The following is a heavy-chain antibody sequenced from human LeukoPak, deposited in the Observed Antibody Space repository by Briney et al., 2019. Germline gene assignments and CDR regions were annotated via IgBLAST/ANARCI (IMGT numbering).Heavy chain of an antibody. D-gene: IGHD3-22*01. V-gene: IGHV3-48*03. CDR2: ISSSGSTI. CDR1: GFTFSSYE. CDR3: AKDDSSGYLGLAFDY. J-gene: IGHJ4*02. Sequence: GGSLRLSCAASGFTFSSYEMNWVRQAPGKGLEWVSYISSSGSTIYYADSVKGRFTISRDNAKNSLYLQMNSLRAEDTAVYYCAKDDSSGYLGLAFDYWGQGTLVTVSS.